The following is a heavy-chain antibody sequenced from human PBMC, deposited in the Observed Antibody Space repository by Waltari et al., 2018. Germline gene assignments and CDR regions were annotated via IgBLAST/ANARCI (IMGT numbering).Heavy chain of an antibody. D-gene: IGHD6-13*01. CDR2: ISSSSSYI. J-gene: IGHJ1*01. Sequence: EVQLVESGGGLVKPGGSLRLSCAASGVTFSSYSMNWVRQAPGKGLEWVSSISSSSSYIYYADSVKGRFTISRDNAKNSLYLQMNSLRAEDTAVYYCADSSSWYNSFQHWGQGTLVTVSS. CDR1: GVTFSSYS. CDR3: ADSSSWYNSFQH. V-gene: IGHV3-21*01.